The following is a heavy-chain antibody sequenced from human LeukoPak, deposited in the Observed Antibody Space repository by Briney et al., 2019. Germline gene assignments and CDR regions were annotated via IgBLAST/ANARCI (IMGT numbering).Heavy chain of an antibody. CDR1: GDTFTSNA. CDR3: ARGKGFVGHFDF. D-gene: IGHD3-3*01. V-gene: IGHV1-69*04. J-gene: IGHJ4*02. Sequence: VASVKVSCKASGDTFTSNAVSWVRQAPGQGLEWMGRIIPILRTAEYAQKSQGRLTITADRSTSTAYMELTSLRSEDTAVYYCARGKGFVGHFDFWGQGTLVTVSS. CDR2: IIPILRTA.